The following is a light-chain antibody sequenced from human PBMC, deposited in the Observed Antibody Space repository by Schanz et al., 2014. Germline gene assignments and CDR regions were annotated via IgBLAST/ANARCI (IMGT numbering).Light chain of an antibody. CDR2: GAS. Sequence: EILMTQSPATLSVSPGERATLSCRASQSVSTKLAWYQHKPGQAPRLLIHGASTRATGVPVRFSGSGSATECTLTISSLQSEDFAVYYCQQYNNWPRTFGQGTKVEIK. J-gene: IGKJ1*01. CDR1: QSVSTK. V-gene: IGKV3-15*01. CDR3: QQYNNWPRT.